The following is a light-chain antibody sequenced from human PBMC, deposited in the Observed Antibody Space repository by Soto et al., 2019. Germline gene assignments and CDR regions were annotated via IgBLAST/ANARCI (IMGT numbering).Light chain of an antibody. J-gene: IGLJ1*01. CDR1: SSDVGAYNL. CDR3: CSYAGGSTLYV. CDR2: EVS. V-gene: IGLV2-23*02. Sequence: QSALTQPASVSGSPGQSITISCTGASSDVGAYNLVSWYQQHPGKAPKLMISEVSQRPSGVSNCFSGSKSGNAASLTISGLQAEDEADYYCCSYAGGSTLYVFGTGTKVTVL.